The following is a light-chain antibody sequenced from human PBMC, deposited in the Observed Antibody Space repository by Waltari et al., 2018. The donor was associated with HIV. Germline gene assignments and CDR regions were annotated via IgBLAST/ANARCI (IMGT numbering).Light chain of an antibody. J-gene: IGLJ2*01. CDR3: SSYTSSSTLV. CDR1: YSDVGGYNY. CDR2: EVT. Sequence: QSALTQPASVSGSPGQSITISCTGTYSDVGGYNYVSWFQQRPGKAPKLIVYEVTHRPSGVSNRFSASKSGNTASLTISGVQAEDEADYYCSSYTSSSTLVVGGGTKLTVL. V-gene: IGLV2-14*01.